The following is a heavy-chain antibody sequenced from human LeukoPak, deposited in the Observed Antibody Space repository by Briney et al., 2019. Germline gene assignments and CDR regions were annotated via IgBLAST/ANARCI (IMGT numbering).Heavy chain of an antibody. CDR1: GFTFSSYS. J-gene: IGHJ6*03. V-gene: IGHV3-48*01. CDR2: ISSSGSTI. D-gene: IGHD5-24*01. CDR3: ASQMGTHYYYSMDV. Sequence: PGGSLRLSCAASGFTFSSYSMNWVRLAPGKGLEWVSYISSSGSTIYYADSVKGRFTFSRDNAKNSLYLQMNSLRAEDTAVYYCASQMGTHYYYSMDVWGKGTPVTVSS.